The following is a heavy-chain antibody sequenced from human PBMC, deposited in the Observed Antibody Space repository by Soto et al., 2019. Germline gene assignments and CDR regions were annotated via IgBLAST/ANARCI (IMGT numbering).Heavy chain of an antibody. J-gene: IGHJ5*01. CDR3: ARGRYCLTGRCFPNWFDS. D-gene: IGHD7-27*01. V-gene: IGHV4-30-4*01. CDR1: GDSISNLDYF. Sequence: QVQLLESGPGLVKPSQTLSLTCSVSGDSISNLDYFWAWIRQPPGQALEYVGYIYKSATTYYNPLFESRVAISVDTSKSQFSLNVTSVTAADTAVYFCARGRYCLTGRCFPNWFDSWGQGALVTVSS. CDR2: IYKSATT.